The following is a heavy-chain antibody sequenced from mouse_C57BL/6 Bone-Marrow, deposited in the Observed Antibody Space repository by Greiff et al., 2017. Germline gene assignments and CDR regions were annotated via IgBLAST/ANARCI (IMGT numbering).Heavy chain of an antibody. D-gene: IGHD2-4*01. J-gene: IGHJ2*01. CDR2: IDPSDSYT. CDR1: GYTFTSYW. Sequence: VQLQQSGAELVMPGASVKLSCKASGYTFTSYWMHWVKQRPGQGLEWIGEIDPSDSYTNYNQKFKGKSTLTVDKSSSTAYLQLSSLTSEDSAVDYCARDYGYWGQGTTLTVSS. V-gene: IGHV1-69*01. CDR3: ARDYGY.